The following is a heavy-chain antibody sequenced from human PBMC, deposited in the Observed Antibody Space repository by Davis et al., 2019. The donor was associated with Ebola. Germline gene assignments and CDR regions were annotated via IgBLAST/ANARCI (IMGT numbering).Heavy chain of an antibody. CDR2: ISYNGSNK. Sequence: GESLKISCAASGFTFSSYGMHWVRQAPGKGLEWVALISYNGSNKEYADSVKGRFTISRDNAKNSLCLQMNSLRAEDTAVYYCARDAHDYDAFDIWGQGTMVTVSS. D-gene: IGHD5-12*01. J-gene: IGHJ3*02. V-gene: IGHV3-30*03. CDR3: ARDAHDYDAFDI. CDR1: GFTFSSYG.